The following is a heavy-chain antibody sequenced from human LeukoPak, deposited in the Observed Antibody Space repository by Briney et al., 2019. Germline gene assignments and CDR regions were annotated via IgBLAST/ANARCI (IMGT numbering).Heavy chain of an antibody. J-gene: IGHJ4*02. V-gene: IGHV3-23*01. CDR1: GFTFSSYG. CDR3: AKQILSVSVLFDY. CDR2: ISGSGGST. Sequence: GGSLRLSCAASGFTFSSYGMSWVRQAPGKGLEWVSAISGSGGSTYYADSVQGRFTISRDNSKNTLYLQMNSLRAEDTAVYYCAKQILSVSVLFDYWGQGTLVTVSS. D-gene: IGHD3-16*02.